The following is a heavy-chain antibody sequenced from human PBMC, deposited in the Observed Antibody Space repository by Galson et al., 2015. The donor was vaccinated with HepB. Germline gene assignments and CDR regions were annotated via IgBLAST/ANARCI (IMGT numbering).Heavy chain of an antibody. CDR1: GFTFSSYW. CDR3: ARRISLVRGIITKPDYYYGMDV. CDR2: INQDGSSK. D-gene: IGHD3-10*01. Sequence: SLRLSCAASGFTFSSYWMNWVRQAPGKGLEWVAHINQDGSSKSYVHSVKGPFTISRGNAKDSVYLQLDSLRAEDTAVYYCARRISLVRGIITKPDYYYGMDVWGQGTTVTVAS. V-gene: IGHV3-7*03. J-gene: IGHJ6*02.